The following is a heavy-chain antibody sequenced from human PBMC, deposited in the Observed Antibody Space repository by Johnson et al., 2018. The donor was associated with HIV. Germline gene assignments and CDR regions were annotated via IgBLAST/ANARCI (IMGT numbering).Heavy chain of an antibody. CDR1: GFTFSNYD. D-gene: IGHD6-13*01. V-gene: IGHV3-33*01. CDR2: ICYDGANK. Sequence: QVQLVESGGGVVQPERSLRLSCAASGFTFSNYDMHWVRQAPGKGLEWVALICYDGANKYYADSVKGRFTISRDNSKNTLYLQMNSLRAEDTAVYYCARDPAAAALRAFDIWGQGTMVTVSS. CDR3: ARDPAAAALRAFDI. J-gene: IGHJ3*02.